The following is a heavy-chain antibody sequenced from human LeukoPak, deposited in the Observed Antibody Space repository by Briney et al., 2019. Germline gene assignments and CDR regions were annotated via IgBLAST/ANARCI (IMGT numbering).Heavy chain of an antibody. D-gene: IGHD1-26*01. Sequence: GGSLRLSCAASGFXFSSYWISWVRQPPGQGLEWVANINEGGSEEHYVDSVKGRFIISRDNAENSLFLQMNSLRAEDTAVYYCARDGTSMVGSLDYWGQGTLVTVSS. V-gene: IGHV3-7*03. CDR1: GFXFSSYW. J-gene: IGHJ4*02. CDR2: INEGGSEE. CDR3: ARDGTSMVGSLDY.